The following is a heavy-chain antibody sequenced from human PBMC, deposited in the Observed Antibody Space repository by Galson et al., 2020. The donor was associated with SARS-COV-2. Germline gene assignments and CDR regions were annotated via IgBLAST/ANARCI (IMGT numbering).Heavy chain of an antibody. CDR2: IHTGDTT. Sequence: GEYLKISCAVSVFTVSINYMSWVRQAPGKGLEWVSVIHTGDTTYYAASVKGRFTISRDNSKNTLYLQMNSLRAEDTAVYYCAKHRYTYGYYYYMDVWGKGTAVTVSS. D-gene: IGHD5-18*01. CDR1: VFTVSINY. J-gene: IGHJ6*03. CDR3: AKHRYTYGYYYYMDV. V-gene: IGHV3-53*01.